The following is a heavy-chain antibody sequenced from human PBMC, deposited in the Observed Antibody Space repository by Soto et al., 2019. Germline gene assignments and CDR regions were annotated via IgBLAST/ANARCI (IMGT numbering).Heavy chain of an antibody. CDR3: ARDLDVVVPAATYYYYGMDV. V-gene: IGHV1-69*01. Sequence: QVQLVQSGAEVKKPGSSVKVSCKASGGTFSSYAISWVRQAPGQGLEWMGGIIPIFGTANYAQKFQGRVTITADESTSTAYMALSSLRSEDTAVYYCARDLDVVVPAATYYYYGMDVWGQGTTVTVSS. J-gene: IGHJ6*02. D-gene: IGHD2-2*01. CDR2: IIPIFGTA. CDR1: GGTFSSYA.